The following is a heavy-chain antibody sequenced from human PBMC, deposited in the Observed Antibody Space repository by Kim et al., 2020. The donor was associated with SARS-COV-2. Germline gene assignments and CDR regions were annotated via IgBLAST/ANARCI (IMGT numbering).Heavy chain of an antibody. Sequence: SETLSLTCAVYGGSFSGYYWSWIRQPPGKGLEWIGEINHSGSTNYNPSLKSRVTISVDTSKNQFSLKLSSVTAADTAVYYCARGVFDSWPLYYYYGMDVWGQGTTVTVSS. CDR3: ARGVFDSWPLYYYYGMDV. CDR1: GGSFSGYY. J-gene: IGHJ6*02. V-gene: IGHV4-34*01. CDR2: INHSGST. D-gene: IGHD6-13*01.